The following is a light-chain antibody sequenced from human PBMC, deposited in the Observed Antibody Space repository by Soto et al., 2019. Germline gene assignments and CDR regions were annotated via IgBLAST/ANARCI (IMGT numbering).Light chain of an antibody. Sequence: QSALTQPASVSGSPGQSITISCTGTSSDVGGYKYVSWYQQHPGKAPKVMIYEVNNRPSGVSNRFSGSKSGNTASLTISGLQAEDEADYYCSSYTSSSRVVFGGGTKLTVL. CDR1: SSDVGGYKY. CDR3: SSYTSSSRVV. V-gene: IGLV2-14*01. J-gene: IGLJ2*01. CDR2: EVN.